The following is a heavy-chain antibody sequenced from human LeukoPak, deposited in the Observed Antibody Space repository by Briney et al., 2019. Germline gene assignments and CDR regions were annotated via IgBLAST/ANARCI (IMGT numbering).Heavy chain of an antibody. CDR1: GFTFSSYW. Sequence: GGSLRLSCAASGFTFSSYWMSWVRQAPGKGLEWVANIKQDGSEKYYVDSVKGRFTISRDNAKNSLYLQMNSLRAEDTAMYYCAKNTGTYDGLIDSWGQGTLVTVSS. V-gene: IGHV3-7*02. J-gene: IGHJ4*02. D-gene: IGHD1-26*01. CDR2: IKQDGSEK. CDR3: AKNTGTYDGLIDS.